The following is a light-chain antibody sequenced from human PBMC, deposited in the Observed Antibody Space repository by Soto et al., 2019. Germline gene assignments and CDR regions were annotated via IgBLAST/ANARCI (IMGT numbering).Light chain of an antibody. J-gene: IGLJ1*01. CDR1: SSDVGNYNL. CDR2: EGT. CDR3: CSYAGSSFYV. Sequence: QSVLTQPASVSGSPGQSITISCTGTSSDVGNYNLVSWYQQHPGKAPKLMIYEGTKRPSGVSNRFSGSKSGNTASLTISGLQAEDEADYYCCSYAGSSFYVFGTGTKVTFL. V-gene: IGLV2-23*01.